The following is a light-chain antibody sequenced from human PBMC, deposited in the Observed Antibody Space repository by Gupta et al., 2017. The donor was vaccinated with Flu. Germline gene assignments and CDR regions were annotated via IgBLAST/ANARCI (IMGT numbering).Light chain of an antibody. CDR1: GFTRTY. V-gene: IGLV3-10*01. CDR3: CSADTSDHRRRWV. CDR2: GDS. Sequence: TDRITCSGDGFTRTYAYWYQQKTGQAPVLVIYGDSNRPSGITERFSGSSSGKTATLTISGAQVEDEADYYCCSADTSDHRRRWVFGGGTKLTVL. J-gene: IGLJ3*02.